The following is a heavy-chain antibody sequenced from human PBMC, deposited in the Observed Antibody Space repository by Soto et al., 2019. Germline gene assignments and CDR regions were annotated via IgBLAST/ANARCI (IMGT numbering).Heavy chain of an antibody. Sequence: QVQLVQSGAEVKKPGSSVKVSCKASGGTFSSYAISWVRQAPGQGLEWMGGIIPIFGTATYAEQFQGRVTISAEESTSTAYMDLSSLRYEATAVYYCARFEAAGSFRFDSWGQGTLVTVSS. CDR3: ARFEAAGSFRFDS. V-gene: IGHV1-69*01. CDR1: GGTFSSYA. CDR2: IIPIFGTA. D-gene: IGHD6-13*01. J-gene: IGHJ5*01.